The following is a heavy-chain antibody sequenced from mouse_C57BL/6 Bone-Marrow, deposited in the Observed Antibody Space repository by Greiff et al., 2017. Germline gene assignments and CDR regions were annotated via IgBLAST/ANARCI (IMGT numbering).Heavy chain of an antibody. V-gene: IGHV2-2*01. D-gene: IGHD4-1*01. Sequence: QVQLKQSGPGLVQPSQSLSITCTVSGFSLTSYGVHWVRQSPGKGLEWLGVIWSGGSTDYNAAFISRLSISKDNSKSQVFFKMNSLQADDTAIYYCARGLTGKWYFDVWGTGTTVTVSS. CDR1: GFSLTSYG. J-gene: IGHJ1*03. CDR3: ARGLTGKWYFDV. CDR2: IWSGGST.